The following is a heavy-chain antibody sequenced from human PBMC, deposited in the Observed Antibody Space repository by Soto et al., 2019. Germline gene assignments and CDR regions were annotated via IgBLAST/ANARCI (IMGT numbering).Heavy chain of an antibody. CDR3: ASPRYDSTGSPFEQ. J-gene: IGHJ4*02. D-gene: IGHD3-22*01. CDR2: INTDGGST. CDR1: GFTFSSYW. Sequence: HPGGSLRLSCASSGFTFSSYWLHWVRQAPGKGLVWVSGINTDGGSTDYADSVKGRFIISRDNAKNTLYLQMNSLRAEDTAVYYCASPRYDSTGSPFEQWRLGTLVTVSS. V-gene: IGHV3-74*01.